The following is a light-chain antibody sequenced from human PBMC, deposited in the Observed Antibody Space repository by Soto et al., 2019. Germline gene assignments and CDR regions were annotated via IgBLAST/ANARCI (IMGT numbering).Light chain of an antibody. CDR3: QVWDYDTDHFV. J-gene: IGLJ1*01. CDR2: ADS. V-gene: IGLV3-21*02. CDR1: NIGSKS. Sequence: CGGDNIGSKSVHWYHQRPGQAPVLVVYADSDRPSGIPERFSGSNPGNTATLTISRVEAGDEADYYCQVWDYDTDHFVFGPGTKVTVL.